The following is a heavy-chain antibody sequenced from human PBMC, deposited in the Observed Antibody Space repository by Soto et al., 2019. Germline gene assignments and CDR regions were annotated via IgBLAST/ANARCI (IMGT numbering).Heavy chain of an antibody. CDR3: ARADGDYYYYGMDV. Sequence: ASVKVSCKASGYTFTSYGISWVRQAPGQGLEWMGWISAYNGNTNYAQKLQGRVTMTTDTSTSTAYMELRSLRSDDTAVYYCARADGDYYYYGMDVWGQGTTVTVSS. V-gene: IGHV1-18*01. D-gene: IGHD4-17*01. J-gene: IGHJ6*02. CDR1: GYTFTSYG. CDR2: ISAYNGNT.